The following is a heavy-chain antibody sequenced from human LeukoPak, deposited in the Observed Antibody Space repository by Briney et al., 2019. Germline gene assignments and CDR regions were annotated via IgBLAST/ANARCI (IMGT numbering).Heavy chain of an antibody. V-gene: IGHV4-59*08. J-gene: IGHJ3*02. CDR1: GGSISSYY. D-gene: IGHD1-26*01. CDR3: ARGVFSGSYPRGAFDI. Sequence: SSETLSLTCTVSGGSISSYYWSWIRQPPGKGLEWNGYIYYSGSTNYNPPLKSRVTISVDTSKHQFSLKLSSVTAADTAVYYCARGVFSGSYPRGAFDIWGQGTMVTVSS. CDR2: IYYSGST.